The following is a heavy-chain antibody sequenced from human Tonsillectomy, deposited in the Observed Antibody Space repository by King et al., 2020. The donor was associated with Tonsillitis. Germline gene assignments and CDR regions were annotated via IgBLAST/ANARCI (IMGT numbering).Heavy chain of an antibody. Sequence: QLQESGPGLVKPSQTLSLTCTVSGGSISSGDYYWSWIRQPPGKGLEWIGYIYYSGSTYYNPSLKSRVTISVDTSKNQFSLKLSSVTAADTAVCYCARETSDRYCSSTSCFHFDYWGQGTLVTVSS. CDR1: GGSISSGDYY. V-gene: IGHV4-30-4*01. CDR2: IYYSGST. J-gene: IGHJ4*02. D-gene: IGHD2-2*01. CDR3: ARETSDRYCSSTSCFHFDY.